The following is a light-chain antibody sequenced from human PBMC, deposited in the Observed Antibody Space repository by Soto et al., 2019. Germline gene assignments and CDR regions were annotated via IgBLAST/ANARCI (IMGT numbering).Light chain of an antibody. Sequence: SYELTQPPSLSVAPGQTAKITCGGDKIGRKSVHWYQQKSGQAPVLVVYEDGARPSGIPERFSGSNSGNTATLTISRVEGGDEADYFCQVWDSDLHVVFGGGTKLTVL. V-gene: IGLV3-21*02. CDR2: EDG. CDR1: KIGRKS. J-gene: IGLJ2*01. CDR3: QVWDSDLHVV.